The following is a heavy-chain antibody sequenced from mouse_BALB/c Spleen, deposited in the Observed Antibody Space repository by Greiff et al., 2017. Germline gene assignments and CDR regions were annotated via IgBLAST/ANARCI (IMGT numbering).Heavy chain of an antibody. V-gene: IGHV5-9-3*01. Sequence: EVQRVESGGGLVKPGGSLKLSCAASGFTFSSYAMSWVRQTPEKRLEWVATISSGGSYTYYPDSVKGRFTISRDNAKNTLYLQMSSLRSEDTAMYYCARHAELRYGAMDYWGQGTSVTVSS. J-gene: IGHJ4*01. CDR3: ARHAELRYGAMDY. D-gene: IGHD1-1*01. CDR1: GFTFSSYA. CDR2: ISSGGSYT.